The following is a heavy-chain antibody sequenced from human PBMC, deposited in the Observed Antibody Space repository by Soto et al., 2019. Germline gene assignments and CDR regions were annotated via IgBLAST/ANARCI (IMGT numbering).Heavy chain of an antibody. CDR2: INPNSGGT. CDR1: GYTFTGYY. CDR3: ARAVGANTIDY. V-gene: IGHV1-2*04. Sequence: VQCSCKASGYTFTGYYMHWVRQAPGQGLEWMGWINPNSGGTNYAQKFQGWVTMTRDTSISTAYMELSRLRSDDTAVYYCARAVGANTIDYWGQGTLVTVSS. D-gene: IGHD1-26*01. J-gene: IGHJ4*02.